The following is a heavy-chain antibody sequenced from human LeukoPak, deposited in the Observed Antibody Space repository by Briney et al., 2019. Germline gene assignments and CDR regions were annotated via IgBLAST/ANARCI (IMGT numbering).Heavy chain of an antibody. V-gene: IGHV4-38-2*02. CDR3: ARRTVRGVIAY. CDR2: MYHSGIT. D-gene: IGHD3-10*01. J-gene: IGHJ4*02. Sequence: PSETLSLTCTVSGYSISSGYYWGWIRQPPGKALEWIGSMYHSGITYYNPSLKSRVTISADTPKNQFSLKLISVTAADTAIYYCARRTVRGVIAYWGQGTLVTVSS. CDR1: GYSISSGYY.